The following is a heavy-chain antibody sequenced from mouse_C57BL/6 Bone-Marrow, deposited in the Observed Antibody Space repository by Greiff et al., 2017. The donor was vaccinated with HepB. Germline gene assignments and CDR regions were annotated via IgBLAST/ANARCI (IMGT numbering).Heavy chain of an antibody. CDR1: GYSFTGYY. J-gene: IGHJ2*01. Sequence: EVQLQQSGPELVKPGASVKISCKASGYSFTGYYMNWVKQSPEKSLEWIGEINPSTGGTTYNQKFKAKATLTVDKSSSTAYMQLKSLTSEDSAVYYCARGLGRGFDYWGQGTTLTVSS. V-gene: IGHV1-42*01. D-gene: IGHD4-1*01. CDR2: INPSTGGT. CDR3: ARGLGRGFDY.